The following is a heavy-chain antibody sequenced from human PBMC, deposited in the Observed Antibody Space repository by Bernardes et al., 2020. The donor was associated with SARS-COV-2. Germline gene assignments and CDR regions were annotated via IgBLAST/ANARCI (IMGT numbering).Heavy chain of an antibody. CDR3: ASSPCSSTSCYYYYGMDV. CDR2: IKQDGSEK. CDR1: GFTFSSYW. Sequence: GGSLRLCCAASGFTFSSYWMSWVRQAPGKGLEWVANIKQDGSEKYYVDSVKGRFTISRDNAKNSLYLQMNSLRAEDTAVCYCASSPCSSTSCYYYYGMDVWGQGTTVTVSS. J-gene: IGHJ6*02. V-gene: IGHV3-7*01. D-gene: IGHD2-2*01.